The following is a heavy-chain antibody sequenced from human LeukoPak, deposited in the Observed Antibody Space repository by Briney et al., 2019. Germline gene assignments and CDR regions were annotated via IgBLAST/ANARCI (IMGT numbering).Heavy chain of an antibody. V-gene: IGHV3-74*01. CDR2: INRDGGGT. D-gene: IGHD2-2*01. CDR1: RFTFSDYW. CDR3: AKPSEDLVVVPAYLEY. J-gene: IGHJ4*02. Sequence: GGSLRLSCAASRFTFSDYWMHWVRQAPGKGLVWVSRINRDGGGTTYADSVKGRFTISRDNAKNTLYLQMNSLRAEDTAVYYCAKPSEDLVVVPAYLEYWGQGTLVTVSS.